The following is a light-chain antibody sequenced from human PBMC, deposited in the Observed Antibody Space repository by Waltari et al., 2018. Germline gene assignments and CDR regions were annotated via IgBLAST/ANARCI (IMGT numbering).Light chain of an antibody. CDR3: QQRSSWYS. V-gene: IGKV3-11*01. CDR2: DAS. Sequence: ELVLTQSPVTMSLSPGERATLSCRASPSVDTYLAWYQQKPGQAPRLVIYDASKRATGIPARFSGSGSGTDFTLTISSLEPEDFAVYYCQQRSSWYSFGQGTKLEIK. CDR1: PSVDTY. J-gene: IGKJ2*01.